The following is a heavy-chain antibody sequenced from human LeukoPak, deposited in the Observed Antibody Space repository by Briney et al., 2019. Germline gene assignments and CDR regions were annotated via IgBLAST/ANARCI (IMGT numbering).Heavy chain of an antibody. Sequence: ASVKVSCKASGYTFTGYYMHWVRQAPGQGVEWMGRIHPNSGGTNYAQKFQGRVTMTRDTSISTAYMELSRLRSDDTAVYYCASVGYSYGYAFDIWGQGTMVTVSS. CDR1: GYTFTGYY. CDR3: ASVGYSYGYAFDI. V-gene: IGHV1-2*06. D-gene: IGHD5-18*01. CDR2: IHPNSGGT. J-gene: IGHJ3*02.